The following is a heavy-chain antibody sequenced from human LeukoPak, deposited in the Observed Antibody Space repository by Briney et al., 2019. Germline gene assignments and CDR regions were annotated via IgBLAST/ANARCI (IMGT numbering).Heavy chain of an antibody. CDR2: INSDGSST. CDR1: GFTFKNYW. J-gene: IGHJ3*02. Sequence: GGSLRLSCAASGFTFKNYWMNWVRQAPEKGLVWVSRINSDGSSTNYVESVKGRFTISRDNAKNTLYLQMNSLRAEDTAVYYCARTYYDFWSGPDAFDIWGQGTMVTVSS. CDR3: ARTYYDFWSGPDAFDI. D-gene: IGHD3-3*01. V-gene: IGHV3-74*01.